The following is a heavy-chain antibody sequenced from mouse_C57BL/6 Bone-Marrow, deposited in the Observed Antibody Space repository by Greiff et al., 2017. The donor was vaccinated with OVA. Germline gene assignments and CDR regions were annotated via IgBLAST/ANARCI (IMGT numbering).Heavy chain of an antibody. CDR1: GYTFTSYG. D-gene: IGHD2-4*01. V-gene: IGHV1-81*01. CDR2: IYPRSGNT. J-gene: IGHJ3*01. CDR3: ARTLFYDYGGSFAY. Sequence: LLESGAELARPGASVKLSCKASGYTFTSYGISWVKQRTGQGLEWIGEIYPRSGNTYYNEKFKGKATLTADKSSSTAYMELRSLTSEDSAVYFCARTLFYDYGGSFAYWGQGTLVTVSA.